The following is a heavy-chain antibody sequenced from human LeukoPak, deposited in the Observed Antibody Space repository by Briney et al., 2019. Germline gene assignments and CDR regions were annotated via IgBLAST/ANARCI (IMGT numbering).Heavy chain of an antibody. CDR2: IAPYEGDT. CDR1: GYTFGVYG. CDR3: ASNFIRTGYFGEFYLH. J-gene: IGHJ1*01. V-gene: IGHV1-18*01. Sequence: ASVKVSCKVSGYTFGVYGLSWVRQAPDQGLEWLGWIAPYEGDTQYTPKLQDRIILTADTATTTVYMELRGLRVDDTAVYYCASNFIRTGYFGEFYLHWGQGTQVVVSS. D-gene: IGHD3-9*01.